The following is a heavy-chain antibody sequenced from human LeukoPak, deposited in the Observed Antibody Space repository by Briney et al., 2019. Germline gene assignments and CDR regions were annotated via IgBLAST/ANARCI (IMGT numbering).Heavy chain of an antibody. CDR2: IFHTGST. Sequence: PSETLSLTCALSGGSISTYFWNWIRQPPGKGLEWIGYIFHTGSTNYNPSLKSRVTISVDTSKNQFSLKLNSVTAADTAVYYCAKTGDYEYFDSWGQGTLVTVSS. V-gene: IGHV4-59*08. CDR1: GGSISTYF. D-gene: IGHD4-17*01. J-gene: IGHJ4*02. CDR3: AKTGDYEYFDS.